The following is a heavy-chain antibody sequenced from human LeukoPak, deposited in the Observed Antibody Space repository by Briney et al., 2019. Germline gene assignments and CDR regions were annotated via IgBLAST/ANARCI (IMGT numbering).Heavy chain of an antibody. J-gene: IGHJ4*02. CDR2: ISNDAAKK. Sequence: PGGSLRLSCAASGFTFTSYAMHWVRQAPGKGLEWVAVISNDAAKKYYADSVKGRSTISRDNSENTLYLQMNSLRAEDTAVYYYAKDMNTVTTTFDYWGQGTLVTVSS. CDR1: GFTFTSYA. CDR3: AKDMNTVTTTFDY. D-gene: IGHD4-17*01. V-gene: IGHV3-30*04.